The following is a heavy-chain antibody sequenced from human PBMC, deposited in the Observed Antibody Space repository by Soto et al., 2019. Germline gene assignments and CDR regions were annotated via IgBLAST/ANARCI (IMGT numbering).Heavy chain of an antibody. CDR2: IIPIFGTA. V-gene: IGHV1-69*06. CDR1: GGTFSSYA. J-gene: IGHJ6*02. Sequence: GASVKVSCKASGGTFSSYAISWVRQAPGQGLEWMGGIIPIFGTANYAQKFQGRVTITADKSTSTAYMELSSLRSEDTAVYYCARDYANYDFWSGYREDYYYGMDVWGQGTTVTVSS. CDR3: ARDYANYDFWSGYREDYYYGMDV. D-gene: IGHD3-3*01.